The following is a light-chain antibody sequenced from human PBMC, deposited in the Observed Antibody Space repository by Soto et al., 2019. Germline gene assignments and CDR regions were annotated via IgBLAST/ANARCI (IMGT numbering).Light chain of an antibody. V-gene: IGLV2-14*01. CDR3: GSYASGGAYV. CDR1: SSDVGGYNA. J-gene: IGLJ1*01. Sequence: QSALTQPASVSGSPGQSITISCTGTSSDVGGYNAVSWHQQHPGKAPKLMIYDVSNRPSGASDRFSGSKSGNTASLTISGLQAEDEADYYCGSYASGGAYVFGTGTKLTVL. CDR2: DVS.